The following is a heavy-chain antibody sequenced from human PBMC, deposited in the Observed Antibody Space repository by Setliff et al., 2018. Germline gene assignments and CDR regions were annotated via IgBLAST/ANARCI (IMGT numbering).Heavy chain of an antibody. CDR1: GCSISSYY. J-gene: IGHJ6*03. CDR3: ARAPPNRYSGSYEYFYMDV. CDR2: IYSSGRT. V-gene: IGHV4-4*08. D-gene: IGHD1-26*01. Sequence: ETLSLTCTVSGCSISSYYWIWIRQPPGKGLEWIGYIYSSGRTNYNPSLKSRVTLSVDTSNNQFSLKVSSVTAADTAVYYCARAPPNRYSGSYEYFYMDVWGKGTTVTVSS.